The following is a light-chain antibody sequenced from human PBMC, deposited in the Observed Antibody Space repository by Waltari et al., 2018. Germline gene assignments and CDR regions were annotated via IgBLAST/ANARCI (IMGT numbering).Light chain of an antibody. Sequence: QLVLTQSPSASASLGASVNLTCTLSSGHSTYALAWPQQQPEKGPRYLMKVNSDGSHTKGDGIPDRFSGSSSGAERYLTISGLQSDDGADYYCQTWGLGIVIFGGGTKLTVL. V-gene: IGLV4-69*01. CDR1: SGHSTYA. CDR2: VNSDGSH. J-gene: IGLJ2*01. CDR3: QTWGLGIVI.